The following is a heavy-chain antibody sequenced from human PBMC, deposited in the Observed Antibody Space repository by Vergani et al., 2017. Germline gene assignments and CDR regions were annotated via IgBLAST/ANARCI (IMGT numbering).Heavy chain of an antibody. D-gene: IGHD2-2*01. CDR3: ARVDDCSSTSCYVGYYYYGMDV. V-gene: IGHV3-11*04. J-gene: IGHJ6*02. Sequence: QVQLVESGGGLVKPGGSLSLSCAASGFTFSDYYMSWIRQAPGKGLEWVSYISSSGSTIYYADSVKGRFTISRDNAKNSLYLQMNSLSAEDTAVYYCARVDDCSSTSCYVGYYYYGMDVWGQGTTVTVSS. CDR1: GFTFSDYY. CDR2: ISSSGSTI.